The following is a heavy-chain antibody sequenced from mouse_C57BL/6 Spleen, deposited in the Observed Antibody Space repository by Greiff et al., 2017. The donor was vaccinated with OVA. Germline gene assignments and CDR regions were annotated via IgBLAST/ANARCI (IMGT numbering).Heavy chain of an antibody. CDR3: ARPTTGKKTYYFDY. Sequence: EVKLQESGPELVKPGASVKIPCKASGYTFTDYNMDWVKQSHGKSLEWIGDINPNNGGTIYNQKFKGKATLTVDKSSSTAYMELRSLTSEDTAVYYCARPTTGKKTYYFDYWGQGTTLTVSS. CDR1: GYTFTDYN. D-gene: IGHD2-12*01. V-gene: IGHV1-18*01. CDR2: INPNNGGT. J-gene: IGHJ2*01.